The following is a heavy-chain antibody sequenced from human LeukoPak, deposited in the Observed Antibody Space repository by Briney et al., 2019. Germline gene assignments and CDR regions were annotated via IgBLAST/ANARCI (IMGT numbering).Heavy chain of an antibody. CDR1: GFTVSSYA. CDR2: ISGSGGST. J-gene: IGHJ4*02. V-gene: IGHV3-23*01. Sequence: PGASLRLSCAAAGFTVSSYAMSWVRQAPGKWLELGSAISGSGGSTYYAYSVKGRFTISRDNSKNVLHVQMNSLRAEDTAVYYCAKVVYGSGTHWAAFDYWGQGTMVTVSS. CDR3: AKVVYGSGTHWAAFDY. D-gene: IGHD3-10*01.